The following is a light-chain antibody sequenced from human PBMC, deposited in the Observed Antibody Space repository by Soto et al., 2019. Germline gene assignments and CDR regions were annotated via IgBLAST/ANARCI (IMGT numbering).Light chain of an antibody. CDR1: QSLSSY. Sequence: DIQMTQSPSSLSASVGDRVTITCRASQSLSSYLSWYQQKPGKAPKLLIYAASSLQSGGPARFSGSGSGTDFTLTISSLQPEDFATYYCQQSDSTPMYTFGQGTKLEIK. V-gene: IGKV1-39*01. CDR2: AAS. J-gene: IGKJ2*01. CDR3: QQSDSTPMYT.